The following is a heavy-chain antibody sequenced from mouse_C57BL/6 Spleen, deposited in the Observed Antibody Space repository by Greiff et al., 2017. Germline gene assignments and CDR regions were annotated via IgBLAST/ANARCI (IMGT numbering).Heavy chain of an antibody. V-gene: IGHV1-15*01. Sequence: VQRVESGAELVRPRASVTLSCKASGYTFTDYEMHWVKQTPVHGLEWIGAIDPETGGTAYNQKFKGKAILTADKSSSTAYMELRSLTSEDSAVYYCTPKAWFAYWGQGTLVTVAA. CDR3: TPKAWFAY. CDR1: GYTFTDYE. J-gene: IGHJ3*01. CDR2: IDPETGGT.